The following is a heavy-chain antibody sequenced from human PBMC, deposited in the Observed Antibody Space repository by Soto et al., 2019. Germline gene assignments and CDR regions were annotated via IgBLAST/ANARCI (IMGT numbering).Heavy chain of an antibody. CDR3: ARGPAYIDGWRTFDL. CDR1: DDSFRCAEYY. V-gene: IGHV4-61*08. D-gene: IGHD6-19*01. Sequence: SETLSLTCTVSDDSFRCAEYYWSWIRQPLGKGPEWIGYTYYNGDTKYNPALRSRVTMSEDTSKNQFSLRLSSVTAADTAVHFCARGPAYIDGWRTFDLWGRGILVTVSS. CDR2: TYYNGDT. J-gene: IGHJ4*02.